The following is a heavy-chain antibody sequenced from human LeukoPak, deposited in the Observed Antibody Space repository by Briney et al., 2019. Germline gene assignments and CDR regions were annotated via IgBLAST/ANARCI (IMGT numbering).Heavy chain of an antibody. Sequence: SETLSLTCTVSGGSISSYYWSWIRQPPGKGLEWIGYIYYSGSTNYNPSLKSRVTISVDTSKNQFSLKLSSVTAADTAAYYCASRYSSGGGWFDPWGQGTLVTVSS. V-gene: IGHV4-59*08. CDR1: GGSISSYY. CDR2: IYYSGST. J-gene: IGHJ5*02. CDR3: ASRYSSGGGWFDP. D-gene: IGHD6-19*01.